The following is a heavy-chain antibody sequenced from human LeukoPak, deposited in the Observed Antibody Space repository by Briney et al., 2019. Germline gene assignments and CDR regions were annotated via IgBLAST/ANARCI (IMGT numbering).Heavy chain of an antibody. CDR1: GFTFSSYS. Sequence: GGSLRLSCAASGFTFSSYSMNWVRQAPGKGLEWVSSISSSSSYIYYADSVKGRFTISRDNAKNSLYLRMNSLRAEDTAVYYCARVLGYSSSWYYYGMDVWGQGTTVTVSS. D-gene: IGHD6-13*01. CDR3: ARVLGYSSSWYYYGMDV. J-gene: IGHJ6*02. V-gene: IGHV3-21*01. CDR2: ISSSSSYI.